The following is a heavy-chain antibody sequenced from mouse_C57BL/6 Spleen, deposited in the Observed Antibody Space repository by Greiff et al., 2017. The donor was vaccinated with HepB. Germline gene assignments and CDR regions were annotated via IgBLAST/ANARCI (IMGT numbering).Heavy chain of an antibody. J-gene: IGHJ4*01. CDR3: ARSDRHKFITTVEDTSMDY. CDR1: GYTFTSYW. D-gene: IGHD1-1*01. Sequence: QVHVKQPGAELVKPGASVKLSCKASGYTFTSYWMHWVKQRPGRGLEWIGRIDPNSGGTKYNEKFKSKATLTVDKPSSTAYMQLSSLTSEDSAVYYCARSDRHKFITTVEDTSMDYWGQGTSVTVSS. V-gene: IGHV1-72*01. CDR2: IDPNSGGT.